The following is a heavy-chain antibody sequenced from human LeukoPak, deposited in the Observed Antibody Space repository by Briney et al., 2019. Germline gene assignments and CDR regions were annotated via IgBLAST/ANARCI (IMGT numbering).Heavy chain of an antibody. CDR3: ARGTDTAMPDY. CDR2: IYHSGST. V-gene: IGHV4-30-2*01. D-gene: IGHD5-18*01. J-gene: IGHJ4*02. Sequence: SETLSLTCAVSGGSISSGGYSWRWIRQPPGKGLEWIGYIYHSGSTYYNPSLKSRVTISVDRSKNQFSLKLSSVTAADTAVYYRARGTDTAMPDYWGQGTLVTVSS. CDR1: GGSISSGGYS.